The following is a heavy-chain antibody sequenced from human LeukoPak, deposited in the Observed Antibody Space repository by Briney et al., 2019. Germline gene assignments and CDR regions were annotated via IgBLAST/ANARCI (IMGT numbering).Heavy chain of an antibody. D-gene: IGHD3-22*01. J-gene: IGHJ4*02. CDR3: ARADSSGYKYYFDY. V-gene: IGHV3-74*01. Sequence: GSLRLSCAASGFTFSSYWMHWVRQAPGKGLVWVSRINSDGSSTSYADSVKGRFTISRDNAKNTLYLQMNSLRAEDTAVYYCARADSSGYKYYFDYWGQGTLVTVSS. CDR1: GFTFSSYW. CDR2: INSDGSST.